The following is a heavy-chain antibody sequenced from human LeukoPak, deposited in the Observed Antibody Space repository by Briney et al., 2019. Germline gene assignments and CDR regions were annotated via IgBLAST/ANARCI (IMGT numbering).Heavy chain of an antibody. Sequence: AGGSLRLCCAASGFTFSSYAMTWVRQAPGKGLEWVSSINDSGGSTYYADSVKGRFTISRDNSKNTLYLQMNSLRAEDTAVYYCAKREYNFWSGYFFWGQGTLVTVSS. J-gene: IGHJ4*02. CDR3: AKREYNFWSGYFF. D-gene: IGHD3-3*01. CDR1: GFTFSSYA. CDR2: INDSGGST. V-gene: IGHV3-23*01.